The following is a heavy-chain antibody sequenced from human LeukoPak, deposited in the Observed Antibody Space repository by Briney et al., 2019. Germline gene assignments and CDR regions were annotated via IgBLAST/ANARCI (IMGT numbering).Heavy chain of an antibody. CDR2: INTNTGNP. CDR3: ARVDTAMVTTVSKY. CDR1: GYTFTSYA. D-gene: IGHD5-18*01. V-gene: IGHV7-4-1*02. J-gene: IGHJ4*02. Sequence: ASVKVSCKASGYTFTSYAMNWVRQAPGQGLEWMGWINTNTGNPTYAQGFTGRFVFSLDTSVSTAYLQISSLKAEDTAVYYCARVDTAMVTTVSKYWGQGTLVTVSS.